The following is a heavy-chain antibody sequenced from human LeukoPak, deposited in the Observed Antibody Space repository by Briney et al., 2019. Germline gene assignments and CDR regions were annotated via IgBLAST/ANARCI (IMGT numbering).Heavy chain of an antibody. CDR2: INPNTGVT. D-gene: IGHD3-22*01. CDR3: ARSSPTYYFDSSGYYYGDY. CDR1: AYSFNDYY. Sequence: ASVKVSCKASAYSFNDYYIHWVRQAPGQGLEWMGRINPNTGVTDYAQIFKGRVTMTSDTSISTAYMELSRLGSDDTAVYYCARSSPTYYFDSSGYYYGDYWGQGTLVTVSS. J-gene: IGHJ4*02. V-gene: IGHV1-2*06.